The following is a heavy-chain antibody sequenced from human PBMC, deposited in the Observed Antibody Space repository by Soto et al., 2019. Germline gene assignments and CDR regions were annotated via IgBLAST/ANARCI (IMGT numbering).Heavy chain of an antibody. V-gene: IGHV1-69*01. J-gene: IGHJ5*02. CDR1: GGTFSRYA. CDR2: IIPIFGTA. CDR3: ARDLVAAAGTYNWFGP. Sequence: QVQLVQSGAEVKKPGSSVKVSCKDSGGTFSRYAISWVRQAPGQGRAWMGGIIPIFGTANYAQKFQGRVTITADESTITAYRGLSSLRTENTAVYYCARDLVAAAGTYNWFGPWGQGTLVAVSA. D-gene: IGHD6-13*01.